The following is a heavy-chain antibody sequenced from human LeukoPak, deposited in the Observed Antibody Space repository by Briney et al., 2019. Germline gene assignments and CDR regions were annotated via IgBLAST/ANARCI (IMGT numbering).Heavy chain of an antibody. J-gene: IGHJ4*02. D-gene: IGHD2-15*01. CDR1: GFTFSSYG. CDR2: INHSGST. V-gene: IGHV4-34*01. CDR3: ARRETVVAPYFDY. Sequence: GSLRLSCAASGFTFSSYGMHWIRQPPGKGLEWIGEINHSGSTNYNPSLKSRVTISVDTSKNQFSLKLSSVTAADTAVYYCARRETVVAPYFDYWGQGTLVTVSS.